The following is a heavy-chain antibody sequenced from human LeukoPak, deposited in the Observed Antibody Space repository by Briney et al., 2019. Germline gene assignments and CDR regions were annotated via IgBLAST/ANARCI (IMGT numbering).Heavy chain of an antibody. CDR1: GGSVSSDTYY. V-gene: IGHV4-61*01. D-gene: IGHD3-3*02. CDR3: ARLISIQDAFDI. J-gene: IGHJ3*02. Sequence: SETLSLTCTVSGGSVSSDTYYWSWIRQPPGKGLEWIGYIHYSGTTNYNPSLKSRVTISVDTSKNQFSLKLSSVTAADTAIYYCARLISIQDAFDIWGQGTLVTVSS. CDR2: IHYSGTT.